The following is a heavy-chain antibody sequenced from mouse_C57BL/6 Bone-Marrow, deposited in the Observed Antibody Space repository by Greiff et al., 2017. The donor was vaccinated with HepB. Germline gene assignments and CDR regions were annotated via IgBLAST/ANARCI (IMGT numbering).Heavy chain of an antibody. V-gene: IGHV14-4*01. D-gene: IGHD1-1*01. CDR3: TTSYGSSSAY. Sequence: EVQGVESGAELVRPGASVKLSCTASGFNIKDDYMHWVKQRPEQGLEWIGWIDPENGDTEYASKFQGKATITADTSSNTAYLQLSSLTSEDTAVYYCTTSYGSSSAYWGQGTLVTVSA. CDR2: IDPENGDT. CDR1: GFNIKDDY. J-gene: IGHJ3*01.